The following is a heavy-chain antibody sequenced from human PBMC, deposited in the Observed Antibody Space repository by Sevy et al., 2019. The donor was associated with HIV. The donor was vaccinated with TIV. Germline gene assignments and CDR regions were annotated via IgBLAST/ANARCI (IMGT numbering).Heavy chain of an antibody. D-gene: IGHD3-22*01. CDR1: GFIFTTYA. J-gene: IGHJ4*02. Sequence: GGSLRLSCAASGFIFTTYAMNWVRQAPGKGLEWVSYITGSGSTIYYADSVKGRFSISRDNVKNSLYLQMNNLRAEDTAVYYCARARDYYNSVGPYYFDYWGQGTLVTVSS. CDR3: ARARDYYNSVGPYYFDY. CDR2: ITGSGSTI. V-gene: IGHV3-48*03.